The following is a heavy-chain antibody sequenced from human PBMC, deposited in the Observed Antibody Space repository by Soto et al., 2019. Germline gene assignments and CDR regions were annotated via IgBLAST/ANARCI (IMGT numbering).Heavy chain of an antibody. V-gene: IGHV4-34*01. D-gene: IGHD5-18*01. J-gene: IGHJ4*02. Sequence: SETLSLTCAVYGGSFSGYYCSWIRQPPGKGLEWIGEINHSGSTNYNPSLKSRVTISVDTSKNQFSLKLSSVTAADTAVYYCARGRYSYGRFDYWGQGTLVTVSS. CDR2: INHSGST. CDR1: GGSFSGYY. CDR3: ARGRYSYGRFDY.